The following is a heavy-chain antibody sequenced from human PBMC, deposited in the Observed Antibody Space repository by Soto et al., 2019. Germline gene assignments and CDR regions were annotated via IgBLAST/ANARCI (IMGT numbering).Heavy chain of an antibody. CDR2: IYSGGST. J-gene: IGHJ4*02. CDR1: GFTVSSNY. D-gene: IGHD1-7*01. V-gene: IGHV3-53*01. CDR3: ARATGTTFLDYFDY. Sequence: PGGSLRLSCAASGFTVSSNYMSWVRQAPGKGLEWVSVIYSGGSTYYADSVKGRFTISRDNSKNTLYLQMNSLRAEDTAVYYCARATGTTFLDYFDYWGQGTLVTVSS.